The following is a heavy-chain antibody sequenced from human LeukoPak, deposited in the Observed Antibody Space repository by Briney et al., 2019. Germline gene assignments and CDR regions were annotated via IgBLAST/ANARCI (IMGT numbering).Heavy chain of an antibody. CDR3: ARDPVWFGELLSPLY. J-gene: IGHJ4*02. CDR1: GYTFTSYA. Sequence: ASVKVSCKASGYTFTSYAMHWVRQAPGQRLEWMGWINAGNGNTKYSQKFQGRVTITRDTSASTAYVELSSLRSEDTAVYYCARDPVWFGELLSPLYWGQGTLVTVSS. CDR2: INAGNGNT. V-gene: IGHV1-3*01. D-gene: IGHD3-10*01.